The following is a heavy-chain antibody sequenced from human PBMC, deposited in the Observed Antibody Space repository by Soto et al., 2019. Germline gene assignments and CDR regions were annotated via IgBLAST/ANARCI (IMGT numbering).Heavy chain of an antibody. CDR2: VYYSESA. CDR3: ARVIITATGTSGFDS. V-gene: IGHV4-30-4*01. CDR1: GGSIRSSDYY. Sequence: QVQLQESGPGLVKPSQTLSLNSTVSGGSIRSSDYYWSWIRQPPGKGLEWIGYVYYSESAYYNPSLQSRGFISIDTSKNQFSLTLSSVTAADTAVYYCARVIITATGTSGFDSWGHGTLVTVSS. D-gene: IGHD6-13*01. J-gene: IGHJ4*01.